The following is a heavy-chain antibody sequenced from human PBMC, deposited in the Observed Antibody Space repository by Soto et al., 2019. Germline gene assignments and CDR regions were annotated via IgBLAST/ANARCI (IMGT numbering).Heavy chain of an antibody. D-gene: IGHD4-17*01. CDR2: ISSKTDGGTT. CDR1: GFTFSNDW. Sequence: GGSLRLSCAASGFTFSNDWMSWVRQAPGKGLEWVGRISSKTDGGTTDYAAPVKGRFTISREYSKNTLYLQMNSLKAEDTYVYYCTTDNGDDAFDIWGQGTMVTVSS. V-gene: IGHV3-15*01. J-gene: IGHJ3*02. CDR3: TTDNGDDAFDI.